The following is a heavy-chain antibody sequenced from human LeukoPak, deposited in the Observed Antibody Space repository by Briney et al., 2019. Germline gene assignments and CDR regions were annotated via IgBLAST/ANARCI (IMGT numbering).Heavy chain of an antibody. CDR3: ARVLRGLYNLGD. J-gene: IGHJ4*02. CDR1: GFSLSIPG. Sequence: TGGSLRLSCEASGFSLSIPGMNWVRQAPGKGLEWVSYISSSSDLMSYVDSVKGRFTVSRDNAKNSLFLQMNSLRDEDTAVYYCARVLRGLYNLGDWGQGTLVTVSS. V-gene: IGHV3-48*02. CDR2: ISSSSDLM. D-gene: IGHD3-10*01.